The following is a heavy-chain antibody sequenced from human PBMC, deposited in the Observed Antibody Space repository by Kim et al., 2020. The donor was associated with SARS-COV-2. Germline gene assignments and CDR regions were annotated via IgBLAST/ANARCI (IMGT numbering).Heavy chain of an antibody. CDR3: TRRYSSGWYSGTFDI. D-gene: IGHD6-19*01. J-gene: IGHJ3*02. Sequence: GGSLRLSCAASGFTISDHYMDWVRQPPGKGLNWVGRTRNRPRGYTTEHAASVKGRFTISRDESKNSVYLQMNSLKSEDTAVYCCTRRYSSGWYSGTFDIWGQGTMVTVSS. CDR2: TRNRPRGYTT. V-gene: IGHV3-72*01. CDR1: GFTISDHY.